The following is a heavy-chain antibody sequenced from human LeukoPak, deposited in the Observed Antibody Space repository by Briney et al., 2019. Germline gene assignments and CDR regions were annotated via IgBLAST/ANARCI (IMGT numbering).Heavy chain of an antibody. V-gene: IGHV3-23*01. CDR1: GFTISGHA. CDR2: TVAGYSEA. Sequence: GGSLRLSCVASGFTISGHAMSWVSQAPAKGLEWVSITVAGYSEAHYADSVRGRFTISRDDSSNTLSLEMNSLRADDTGTYYCVKDFCRGGNCPFPFFDSWGQGTVVTVSS. J-gene: IGHJ4*02. D-gene: IGHD4-23*01. CDR3: VKDFCRGGNCPFPFFDS.